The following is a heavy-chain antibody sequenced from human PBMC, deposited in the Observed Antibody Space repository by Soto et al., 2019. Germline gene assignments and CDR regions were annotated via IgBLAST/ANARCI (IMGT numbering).Heavy chain of an antibody. CDR2: IIPIFGTA. CDR1: GGTFSSYA. CDR3: VRGGTITYYYYGMDV. J-gene: IGHJ6*02. D-gene: IGHD1-20*01. Sequence: QVQLVQSGAEVKKPGSSVKVSCKASGGTFSSYAISWVRQAPGQGLEWMGGIIPIFGTANYAQKFQGRVTITADKSTVTAYMERSSLRAADTAVYYCVRGGTITYYYYGMDVWGQGTTVTVSS. V-gene: IGHV1-69*06.